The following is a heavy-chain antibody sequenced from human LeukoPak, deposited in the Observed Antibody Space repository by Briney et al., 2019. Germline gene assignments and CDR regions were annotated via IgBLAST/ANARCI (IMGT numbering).Heavy chain of an antibody. D-gene: IGHD5-24*01. CDR2: YRADADTT. CDR3: AKDMTSGDGYNNFDY. Sequence: GGSLRLSCAASGFTFSSYAMNWVRQAPGRGLEWVLAYRADADTTYYADFVKGRFPISRANSKNTLYLQMNSLRAEDTAVYYCAKDMTSGDGYNNFDYWGQGTLVTVSS. V-gene: IGHV3-23*01. CDR1: GFTFSSYA. J-gene: IGHJ4*02.